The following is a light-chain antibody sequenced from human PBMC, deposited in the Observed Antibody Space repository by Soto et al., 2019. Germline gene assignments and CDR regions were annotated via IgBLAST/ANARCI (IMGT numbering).Light chain of an antibody. V-gene: IGLV2-14*01. CDR3: SSYTSSSTLLV. J-gene: IGLJ1*01. Sequence: KLMIYEVSNRPSGVSNRFSGSKSGNTASLTISGLQAEDEADYYCSSYTSSSTLLVFGTGTKVTVL. CDR2: EVS.